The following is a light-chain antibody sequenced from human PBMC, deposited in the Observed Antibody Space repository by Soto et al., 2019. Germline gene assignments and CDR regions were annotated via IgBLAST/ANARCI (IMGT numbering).Light chain of an antibody. CDR1: QSVKNNY. CDR3: QQYGSTPLT. Sequence: EIVLKQSPDTLSLSPGERATLSCRASQSVKNNYLAWYQQKPGQAPRFLIYDASSRATGIPDRFSGSGSGTDFTLTISGLEPEDFAVYYCQQYGSTPLTFGGGTKVDIK. J-gene: IGKJ4*01. V-gene: IGKV3-20*01. CDR2: DAS.